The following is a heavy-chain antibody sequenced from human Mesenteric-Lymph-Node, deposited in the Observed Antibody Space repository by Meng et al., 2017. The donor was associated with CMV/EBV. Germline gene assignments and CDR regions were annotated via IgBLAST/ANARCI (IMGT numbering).Heavy chain of an antibody. CDR1: GFTFSSFW. J-gene: IGHJ6*02. CDR2: INGDGSSI. V-gene: IGHV3-74*01. Sequence: GESLKISCAASGFTFSSFWMLWVRQTPGKGLVWVSRINGDGSSISYADPVKGRFTISRDNAKNSLYLQMNSLRAEDTAVYYCARELGCSSTSCYYVAYYYYGMDVWGQGTTVTVSS. CDR3: ARELGCSSTSCYYVAYYYYGMDV. D-gene: IGHD2-2*01.